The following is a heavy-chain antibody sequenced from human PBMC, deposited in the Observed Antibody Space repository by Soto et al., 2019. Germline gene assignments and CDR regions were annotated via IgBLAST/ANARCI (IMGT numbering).Heavy chain of an antibody. D-gene: IGHD6-6*01. CDR3: AREEVQGYSSSETYYYYGMDV. Sequence: GASVKVSCKASGGTFSSYAISWVRQAPGQGLEWMGGIIPIFGTANYAQKFQGRVTITADESTSTAYMELSSLRPEDTAVYYCAREEVQGYSSSETYYYYGMDVWGQGTTVTVSS. J-gene: IGHJ6*02. CDR2: IIPIFGTA. V-gene: IGHV1-69*13. CDR1: GGTFSSYA.